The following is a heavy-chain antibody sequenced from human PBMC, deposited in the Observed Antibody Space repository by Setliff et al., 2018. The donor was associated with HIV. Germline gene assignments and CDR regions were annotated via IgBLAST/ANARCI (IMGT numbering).Heavy chain of an antibody. J-gene: IGHJ5*02. D-gene: IGHD3-10*01. CDR1: GFSLSDYY. Sequence: GGSLRLSCAVSGFSLSDYYMDWVRQAPGKGLEWVGRTRNRANNYITDYATSVQGRFTISRDYSKDSLFLQMDNLETEDYAAPVKGRFTISRDDSKNTLYLQMNSLKIEDTAMYYCTSRPPNSSSRRFDPWGQGTLVTVSS. CDR3: GRFTISRDDSKNTLYLQMNSLKIEDTAMYYCTSRPPNSSSRRFDP. V-gene: IGHV3-72*01. CDR2: TRNRANNYIT.